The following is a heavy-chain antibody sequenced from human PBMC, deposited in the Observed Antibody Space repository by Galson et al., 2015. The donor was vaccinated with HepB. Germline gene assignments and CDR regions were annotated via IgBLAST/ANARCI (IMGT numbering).Heavy chain of an antibody. J-gene: IGHJ3*02. CDR3: AREGPGYCTNGVCYRDAFDI. Sequence: SVKVSCKASGYTFTGYYMHWVRQAPGQGLEWMGWINPNSGGTNYAQKFQGRVTMTRDTSISTAYMELSRLRSDDTAVYYGAREGPGYCTNGVCYRDAFDIWGQGTMVTVSS. CDR2: INPNSGGT. V-gene: IGHV1-2*02. CDR1: GYTFTGYY. D-gene: IGHD2-8*01.